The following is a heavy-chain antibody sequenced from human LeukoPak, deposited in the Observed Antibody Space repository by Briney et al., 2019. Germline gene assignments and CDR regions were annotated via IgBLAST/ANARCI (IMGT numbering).Heavy chain of an antibody. J-gene: IGHJ3*02. V-gene: IGHV1-46*01. CDR1: GYTFTSYY. D-gene: IGHD3-22*01. CDR3: ARDYYDSSGYVVHDAFDI. Sequence: ASVKVSCKASGYTFTSYYMHWVRQAPGQGLEWMGIINPSGGSTSYAQKFQGRVTMTRDTSTSTVYMELSSLRSEDTAVYYCARDYYDSSGYVVHDAFDIWGQGTMVTVSS. CDR2: INPSGGST.